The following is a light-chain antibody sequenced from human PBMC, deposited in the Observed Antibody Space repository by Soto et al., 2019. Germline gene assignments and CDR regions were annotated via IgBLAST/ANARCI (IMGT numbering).Light chain of an antibody. CDR1: SSNIGSKT. V-gene: IGLV1-44*01. CDR2: SND. Sequence: QSVLAQPPSASGTPGQRVTISCSGSSSNIGSKTVNWYQQLPGTAPKLLIYSNDQRPSRVPDRFSGSKSGTSASLAISGLQSEDEADYYCAAWDDSLNGVVFGGGTKVTVL. J-gene: IGLJ2*01. CDR3: AAWDDSLNGVV.